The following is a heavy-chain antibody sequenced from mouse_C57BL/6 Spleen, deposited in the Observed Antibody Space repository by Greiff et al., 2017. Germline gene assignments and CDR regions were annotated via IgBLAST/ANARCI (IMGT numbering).Heavy chain of an antibody. CDR2: ISSGGSYT. CDR1: GFTFSSYG. J-gene: IGHJ1*03. Sequence: EVQLVESGGDLVKPGGSLKLSCAASGFTFSSYGMSWVRQTPDKRLEWVATISSGGSYTYYPDSVKGRFTISRDNAKNTLYLQMSSLKSEDTAMYYCARPANWYFEVWGTGTTVTVSS. V-gene: IGHV5-6*01. CDR3: ARPANWYFEV.